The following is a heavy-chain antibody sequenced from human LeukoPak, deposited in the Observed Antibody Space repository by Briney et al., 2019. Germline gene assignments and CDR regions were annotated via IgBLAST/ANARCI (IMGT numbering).Heavy chain of an antibody. CDR2: IIPIFGTA. V-gene: IGHV1-69*13. CDR3: ATGVGNIVGATEA. J-gene: IGHJ3*01. D-gene: IGHD1-26*01. CDR1: GGTFSSYA. Sequence: ALVKVSCKASGGTFSSYAISWVRQAPGQGLEWMGGIIPIFGTANYAQKFQGRVTITADESTSTAYMELSSLRSEDTAVYYCATGVGNIVGATEAWGQGTMVTVSS.